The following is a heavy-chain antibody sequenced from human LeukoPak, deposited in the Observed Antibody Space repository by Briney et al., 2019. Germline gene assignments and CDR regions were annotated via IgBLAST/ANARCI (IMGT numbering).Heavy chain of an antibody. V-gene: IGHV1-2*02. J-gene: IGHJ5*02. CDR1: GYTFTAYY. D-gene: IGHD1-20*01. Sequence: ASVKVSCKASGYTFTAYYMHWVRQAPGQGLEWMGWIDPNSGATDSAQKFQGRVTVTRDTSINTVYMELSRLTSDDSAVYYCARGRASLTAWFVPWGQGTLVTVSS. CDR3: ARGRASLTAWFVP. CDR2: IDPNSGAT.